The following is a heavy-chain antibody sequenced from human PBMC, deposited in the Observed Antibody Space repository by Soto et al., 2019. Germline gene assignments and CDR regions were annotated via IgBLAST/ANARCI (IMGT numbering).Heavy chain of an antibody. D-gene: IGHD3-10*01. CDR2: INHSGTV. CDR1: GGAFNGYY. CDR3: ARAGAALVRGSIGGFDY. Sequence: QVHLQQWGAGLLKPSETLSLTCAVNGGAFNGYYWTWIRQSPGKGLQWIGEINHSGTVDYYPSLKSRVTVSIDTSKKQFSLTLTSVTAADTAVYYCARAGAALVRGSIGGFDYWGQGTLVTVSS. V-gene: IGHV4-34*01. J-gene: IGHJ4*02.